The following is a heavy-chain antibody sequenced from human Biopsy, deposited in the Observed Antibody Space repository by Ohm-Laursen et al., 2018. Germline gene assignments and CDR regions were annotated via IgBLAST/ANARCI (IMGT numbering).Heavy chain of an antibody. CDR2: ISHTGYT. V-gene: IGHV4-59*11. CDR1: GGSFTGHY. CDR3: ARGSNEYGGLYFPH. Sequence: GTLSLTCTVSGGSFTGHYWTWIRLPPGKGLEWIGHISHTGYTSYKSSLKSRVTISLDTSRKHFSLRLTSLAAADTAVYYCARGSNEYGGLYFPHWGQGTLVTVSS. D-gene: IGHD4-23*01. J-gene: IGHJ1*01.